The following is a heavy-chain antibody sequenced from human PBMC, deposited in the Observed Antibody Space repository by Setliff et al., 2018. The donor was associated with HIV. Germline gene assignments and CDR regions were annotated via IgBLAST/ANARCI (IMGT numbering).Heavy chain of an antibody. V-gene: IGHV4-30-4*08. J-gene: IGHJ4*02. CDR3: ARGYCSGGSCLPPYYFDF. CDR1: GDSISSDDYY. CDR2: ISYSGSS. D-gene: IGHD2-15*01. Sequence: LSLTCTVSGDSISSDDYYWSWIRQPPGKGLEWIGYISYSGSSYYNPSLKSRLTISVDTSKNQFSLKLSSVTAADTAMYYCARGYCSGGSCLPPYYFDFWGQGTLVTVS.